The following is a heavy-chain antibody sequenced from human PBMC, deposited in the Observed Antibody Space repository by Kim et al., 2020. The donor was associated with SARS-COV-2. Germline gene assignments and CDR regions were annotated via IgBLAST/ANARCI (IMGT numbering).Heavy chain of an antibody. CDR1: GYSFTSYG. V-gene: IGHV1-18*01. CDR3: ARVPQWVENYYYYGLDV. J-gene: IGHJ6*02. Sequence: ASVKVSCKASGYSFTSYGITWVRQAPGQGLEWMGWINVYKGYTNYAQKVQDRVTMTTDTSTSTAYMELRSLRFDDTAVYFCARVPQWVENYYYYGLDVWGQGTPLTVSS. D-gene: IGHD6-19*01. CDR2: INVYKGYT.